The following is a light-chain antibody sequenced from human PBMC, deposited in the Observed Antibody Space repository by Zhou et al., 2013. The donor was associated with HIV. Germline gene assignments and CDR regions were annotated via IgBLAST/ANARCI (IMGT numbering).Light chain of an antibody. Sequence: DIQMTQSPSSLSASVGDRITITCRASQSIGSYFTWYQQKPGKAPKLLIYDATNLQSGVPSRFSGGGSGTEFTLTISSLQPDDFATYYCQHYDASSGKFGPGTKVEVK. CDR2: DAT. V-gene: IGKV1-5*01. CDR3: QHYDASSGK. J-gene: IGKJ1*01. CDR1: QSIGSY.